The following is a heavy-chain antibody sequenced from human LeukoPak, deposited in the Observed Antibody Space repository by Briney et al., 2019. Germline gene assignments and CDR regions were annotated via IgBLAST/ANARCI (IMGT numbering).Heavy chain of an antibody. Sequence: GASVKVSCKASGYTFTGYYIHWVRQAPGQGLEWMGWINPNYGGTNYAQKFQGRVTMTRDTSISTAYMELSRLRSDDTAVYYCARARGYSYHDAFDIWGQGTMVTVSS. V-gene: IGHV1-2*02. CDR2: INPNYGGT. J-gene: IGHJ3*02. CDR1: GYTFTGYY. D-gene: IGHD5-18*01. CDR3: ARARGYSYHDAFDI.